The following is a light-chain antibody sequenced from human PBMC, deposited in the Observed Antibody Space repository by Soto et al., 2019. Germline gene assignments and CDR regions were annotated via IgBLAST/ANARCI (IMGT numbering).Light chain of an antibody. CDR2: GAS. CDR3: QQYHSLPTT. Sequence: EIVLTQSPGTLSLSPGERATLSCRASQSVTSTYLAWYQQKPGQPPRLLIYGASNRATGIPDRFSGSGSGTDFTLTISRLEPEDFTVYYCQQYHSLPTTFGPGPKVDI. J-gene: IGKJ3*01. V-gene: IGKV3-20*01. CDR1: QSVTSTY.